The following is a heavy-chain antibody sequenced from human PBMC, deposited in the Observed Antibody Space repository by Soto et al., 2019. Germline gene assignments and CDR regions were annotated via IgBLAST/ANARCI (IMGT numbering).Heavy chain of an antibody. Sequence: EVQLVESGGGLVQPGGSLRLSCAASGFTFSSYWMHWVRQAPGKGLVWVSRINSDGSSTSYADSVKGRFTISRDNAKNTLYLQMNSLRAEDTSVYYCALAVAGPTAIGYCCQATLVTVSS. V-gene: IGHV3-74*01. CDR3: ALAVAGPTAIGY. CDR1: GFTFSSYW. D-gene: IGHD6-19*01. J-gene: IGHJ4*02. CDR2: INSDGSST.